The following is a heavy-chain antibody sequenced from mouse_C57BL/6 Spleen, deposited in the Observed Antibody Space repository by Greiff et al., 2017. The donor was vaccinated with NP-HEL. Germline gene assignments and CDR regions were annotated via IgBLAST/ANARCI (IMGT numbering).Heavy chain of an antibody. CDR3: AGPEPYYYDSPYYFGF. CDR1: GYTFTGYW. J-gene: IGHJ2*01. CDR2: ILPGSGST. V-gene: IGHV1-9*01. Sequence: QVQLQQSGAELMKPGASVKLSCKATGYTFTGYWIEWVKQRPGHGLEWIGEILPGSGSTYYNEKFKGKATFTADTSSNTAYMQLSSLTTEDSAIYNYAGPEPYYYDSPYYFGFWGPGTTLTVSS. D-gene: IGHD1-1*01.